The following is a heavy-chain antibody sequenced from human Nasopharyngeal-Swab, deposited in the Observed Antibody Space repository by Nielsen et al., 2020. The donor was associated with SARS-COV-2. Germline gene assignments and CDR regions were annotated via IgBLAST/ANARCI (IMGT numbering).Heavy chain of an antibody. D-gene: IGHD1-7*01. CDR3: AKVVSELRYYFDY. J-gene: IGHJ4*02. V-gene: IGHV3-23*01. Sequence: GEPLKISCAASGFTFSSYAMSWVRQAPGKGLEWVSAISGSGGSTYYADSVKGRFTISRDNSKNTLYLQMNSLRAEDTAVYYCAKVVSELRYYFDYWGQGTLVTVSS. CDR1: GFTFSSYA. CDR2: ISGSGGST.